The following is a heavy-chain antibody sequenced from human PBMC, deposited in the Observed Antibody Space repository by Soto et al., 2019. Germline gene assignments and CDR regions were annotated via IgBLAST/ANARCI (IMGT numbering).Heavy chain of an antibody. J-gene: IGHJ4*02. CDR1: GFTFSSYA. D-gene: IGHD3-3*02. CDR3: AREVAFWEGA. CDR2: ISYDGSNK. V-gene: IGHV3-30-3*01. Sequence: QVQLVESGGGVVQPGRSLRLSCAASGFTFSSYAMHWVRQAPGKGLEWVAVISYDGSNKYYADSVKGRFTISRDNSKNTLYLQMNSLRAEDTAVYYCAREVAFWEGAWGQGTLVTVSS.